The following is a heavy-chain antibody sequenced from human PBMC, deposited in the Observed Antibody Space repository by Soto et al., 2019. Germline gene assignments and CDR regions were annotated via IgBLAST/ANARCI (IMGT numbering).Heavy chain of an antibody. CDR2: ISGGSSYT. V-gene: IGHV3-11*05. Sequence: QVQLVESGGGLVKPGGSLRLSCAASGFSFGDSYMSWIRQSAGKGLEWLSYISGGSSYTKYAESVKGRFTISRDNARRSLFLQVNGLRADDTAIYYCAKTRVEDSGYYFDHWGQGTMVTVSS. CDR3: AKTRVEDSGYYFDH. D-gene: IGHD3-10*01. J-gene: IGHJ4*02. CDR1: GFSFGDSY.